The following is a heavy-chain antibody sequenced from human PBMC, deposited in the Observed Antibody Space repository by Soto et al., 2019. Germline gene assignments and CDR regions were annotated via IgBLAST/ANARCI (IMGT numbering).Heavy chain of an antibody. J-gene: IGHJ5*02. CDR1: GVSISSSSYY. Sequence: SETLSLTCTVSGVSISSSSYYWGWIRQPPGKGLEWIGNIYYSGSTYYNPSLKSRVTISVDTSKNQFSLKLSSVTAADTAVYYCARLRSSSRFLAMTLFDPWGQGTLVTVSS. CDR2: IYYSGST. V-gene: IGHV4-39*01. CDR3: ARLRSSSRFLAMTLFDP. D-gene: IGHD3-3*01.